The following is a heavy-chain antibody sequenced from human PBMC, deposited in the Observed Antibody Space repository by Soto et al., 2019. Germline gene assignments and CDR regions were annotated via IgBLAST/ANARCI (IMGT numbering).Heavy chain of an antibody. CDR2: MNPNGGNP. CDR1: GYTFTSYD. D-gene: IGHD3-3*01. J-gene: IGHJ6*01. V-gene: IGHV1-8*01. Sequence: QVQLVQSGAEVKKPGASVKVSCKASGYTFTSYDINWVRQATGQGLEWMGWMNPNGGNPGYVQTFQGRVTMTRNTSISKVYMDLGSLVSEDTAVYYCARMHRLRTTFGVLNHYYYGMDVW. CDR3: ARMHRLRTTFGVLNHYYYGMDV.